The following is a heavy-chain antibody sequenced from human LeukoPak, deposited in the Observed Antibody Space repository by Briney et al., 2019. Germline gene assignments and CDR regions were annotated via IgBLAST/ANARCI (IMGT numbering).Heavy chain of an antibody. J-gene: IGHJ4*02. CDR3: AKASVAVPYYFDS. Sequence: GGSLRLSCAASGFTFSSYGMHWVRQALGEGLEWVAVISYDGSNKFYADSVKGRFTISRDNSKNTLYLQMNSLRAEDTAVYYCAKASVAVPYYFDSWGQGALVTVSS. CDR2: ISYDGSNK. D-gene: IGHD2-2*01. CDR1: GFTFSSYG. V-gene: IGHV3-30*18.